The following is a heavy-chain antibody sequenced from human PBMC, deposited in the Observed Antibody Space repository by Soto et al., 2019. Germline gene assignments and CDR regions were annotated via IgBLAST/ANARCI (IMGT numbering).Heavy chain of an antibody. CDR3: AREPDVVTLRGGLWRNPPPRQAYMDV. V-gene: IGHV4-34*01. CDR2: ISQSGST. D-gene: IGHD2-21*02. J-gene: IGHJ6*03. Sequence: PSETLSLTCAVYGGSFGPYYWTWVRQSPGKGLEWIGEISQSGSTDYNPSLQSRVTISLDSSKNQFSLNLRSMTAADAAVYFCAREPDVVTLRGGLWRNPPPRQAYMDVWGKGTTVTVSS. CDR1: GGSFGPYY.